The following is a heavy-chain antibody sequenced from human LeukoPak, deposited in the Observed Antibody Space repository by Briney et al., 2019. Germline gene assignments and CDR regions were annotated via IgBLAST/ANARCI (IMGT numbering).Heavy chain of an antibody. Sequence: GGSLRLSCAASGFTFSSYSMNWVRQAPGKGLEWVSSISSSSSYIYYADSVKGRFTISRDNAKNSLYLQMNSLRAEDTAVYYCARVRGSYFGYRTFDYWGQGTLVTVSS. CDR2: ISSSSSYI. CDR1: GFTFSSYS. V-gene: IGHV3-21*01. J-gene: IGHJ4*02. D-gene: IGHD1-26*01. CDR3: ARVRGSYFGYRTFDY.